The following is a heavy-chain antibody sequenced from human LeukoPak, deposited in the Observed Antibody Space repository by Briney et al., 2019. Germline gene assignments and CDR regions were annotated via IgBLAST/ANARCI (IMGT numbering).Heavy chain of an antibody. J-gene: IGHJ2*01. CDR2: IYTSGST. CDR1: GGSISSGSYY. CDR3: ASPNYGEGYWYFDL. D-gene: IGHD4-17*01. V-gene: IGHV4-61*02. Sequence: PSETLSLTCTVSGGSISSGSYYWSWIRQPAGKGLEWIGRIYTSGSTNYNPSLKSRVTISVDTSKNQFSLKLSSVTAADTAVYYCASPNYGEGYWYFDLWGRGTLVTVSS.